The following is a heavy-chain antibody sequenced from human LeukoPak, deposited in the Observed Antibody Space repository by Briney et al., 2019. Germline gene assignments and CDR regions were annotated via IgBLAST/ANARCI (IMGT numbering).Heavy chain of an antibody. CDR1: GFIFDDHG. D-gene: IGHD3-22*01. Sequence: GGSLRLSCAASGFIFDDHGMHWVRQAPGKGLEWVSGISWSSGIIGYADSVKGRFTISRDNAKNSLDLQMNSLRAEDTAVYYCARARGDSSGDYYYYYMDVWGKGTTVTVSS. CDR2: ISWSSGII. V-gene: IGHV3-9*01. J-gene: IGHJ6*03. CDR3: ARARGDSSGDYYYYYMDV.